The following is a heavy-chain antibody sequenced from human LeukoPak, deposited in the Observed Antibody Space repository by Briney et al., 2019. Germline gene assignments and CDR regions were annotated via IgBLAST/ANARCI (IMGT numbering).Heavy chain of an antibody. V-gene: IGHV3-30*02. D-gene: IGHD2-2*01. CDR3: AKDRCSNGIGCYYYYMDV. J-gene: IGHJ6*03. CDR1: GFTFSSYG. CDR2: IQKDGSNE. Sequence: GGSLRLSCAASGFTFSSYGMHWVRQAPGKGLEWVAYIQKDGSNEQYADAVKGRFRISRDSSKNILYLQMNSLRAEDTAVYYCAKDRCSNGIGCYYYYMDVWGKGTTVTISS.